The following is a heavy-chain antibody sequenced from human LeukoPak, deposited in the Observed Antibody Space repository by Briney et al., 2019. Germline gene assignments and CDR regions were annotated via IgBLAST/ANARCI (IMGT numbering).Heavy chain of an antibody. CDR1: GFPFSSYS. CDR3: SGFKYDFPPGEDY. Sequence: GGSLRLSCAASGFPFSSYSMNWVRQAPGRGLACVSSISRGSSYIYYADSVKGRFTISKDNAKNSLYLQMNSLRAEDTAMYYGSGFKYDFPPGEDYWGQGTLVTVSS. CDR2: ISRGSSYI. D-gene: IGHD3-3*01. J-gene: IGHJ4*02. V-gene: IGHV3-21*01.